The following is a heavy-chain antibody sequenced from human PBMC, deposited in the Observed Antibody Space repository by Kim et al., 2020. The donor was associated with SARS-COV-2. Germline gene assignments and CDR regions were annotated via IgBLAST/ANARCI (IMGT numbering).Heavy chain of an antibody. D-gene: IGHD6-13*01. V-gene: IGHV4-39*01. Sequence: SETLSLTCTVSGGSISSSSYYWGWIRQPPGKGLEWIGSIYYSGSTYYNPSLKSRVTISVDTSKNQFSLKLSSVTAADTAVYYCAGRAGQQLRWFDPWGQGTLVTVSS. CDR3: AGRAGQQLRWFDP. CDR2: IYYSGST. CDR1: GGSISSSSYY. J-gene: IGHJ5*02.